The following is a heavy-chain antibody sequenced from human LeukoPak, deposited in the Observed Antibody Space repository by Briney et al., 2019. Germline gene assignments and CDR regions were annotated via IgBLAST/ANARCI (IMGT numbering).Heavy chain of an antibody. CDR3: ARGRSGYPPKYYFDY. Sequence: GGSLRLSCAASGFTFSNYGMHWVRQAPGKGLEWVAVIWYDGSNKYYADSVKGRFTISRDNSKNTLYPQMNSLRVEDTAVYYCARGRSGYPPKYYFDYWGRGTLVTVSS. D-gene: IGHD3-22*01. CDR1: GFTFSNYG. CDR2: IWYDGSNK. J-gene: IGHJ4*02. V-gene: IGHV3-33*01.